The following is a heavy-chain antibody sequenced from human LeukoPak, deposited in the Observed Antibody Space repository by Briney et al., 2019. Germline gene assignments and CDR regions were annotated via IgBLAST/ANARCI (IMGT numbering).Heavy chain of an antibody. J-gene: IGHJ4*02. Sequence: GGSLRLSCAASGFTFSSYEMNWVRQAPGKGLEWVSYISSSGSTIYYADSVKGRFAISRDSSKNTLYLQMTSLRAEDTAVYYCAKDQRFGDLDDYRGQGTLVTVSS. D-gene: IGHD3-10*01. V-gene: IGHV3-48*03. CDR2: ISSSGSTI. CDR1: GFTFSSYE. CDR3: AKDQRFGDLDDY.